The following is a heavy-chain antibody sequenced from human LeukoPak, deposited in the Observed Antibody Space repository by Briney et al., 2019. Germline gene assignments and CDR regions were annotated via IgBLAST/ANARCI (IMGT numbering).Heavy chain of an antibody. D-gene: IGHD2-2*01. Sequence: TGGSLRLSCAASGFTLSSYGMHWVRQAPGKGLEWVAVISYDGSNKYYADSVKGRFTISRDNSKNTLYLQMNSLRAEDTAVYYCAKAGVVVPADWGQGTLVTVSS. CDR2: ISYDGSNK. J-gene: IGHJ4*02. CDR3: AKAGVVVPAD. CDR1: GFTLSSYG. V-gene: IGHV3-30*18.